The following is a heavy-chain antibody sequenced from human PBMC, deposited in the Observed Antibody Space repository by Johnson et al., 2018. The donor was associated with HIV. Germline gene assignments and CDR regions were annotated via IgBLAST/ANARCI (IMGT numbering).Heavy chain of an antibody. CDR2: ILYDGSEE. Sequence: QVQLVESGGGVVQPGRSLRLACAASGLSFSHFDMHWVRQAPGKGLEWVAVILYDGSEEYYADSVKGRFTVPRDNSKSTVYLQMNSLRGEDTAVYYCATFWGQCSSANCYWGALDVWGQGTMVTVSS. CDR1: GLSFSHFD. CDR3: ATFWGQCSSANCYWGALDV. J-gene: IGHJ3*01. V-gene: IGHV3-33*01. D-gene: IGHD2-2*01.